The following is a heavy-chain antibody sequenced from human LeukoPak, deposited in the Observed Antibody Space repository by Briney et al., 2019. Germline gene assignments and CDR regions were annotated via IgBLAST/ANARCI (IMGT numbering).Heavy chain of an antibody. CDR1: GYSFATFW. D-gene: IGHD3-9*01. CDR2: IFPHDSDI. CDR3: ARQRYDIIDY. Sequence: GESLKISCEASGYSFATFWIGWVRQMPGKGLEWMGIIFPHDSDIRYSPFFEGHVTISADKSINTAYLQWSSLKASDTAMYYCARQRYDIIDYWGQGTLVTVSS. J-gene: IGHJ4*02. V-gene: IGHV5-51*01.